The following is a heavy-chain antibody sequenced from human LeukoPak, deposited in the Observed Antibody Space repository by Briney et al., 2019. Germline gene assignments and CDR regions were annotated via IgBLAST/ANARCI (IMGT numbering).Heavy chain of an antibody. CDR1: GGTFSSYA. CDR2: IIPIFGTA. Sequence: SVKVSCKASGGTFSSYAISWVRQAPGQGLEWMEGIIPIFGTANYAQKFQGRVTITADKSTSTAHMELSSLRSEDTAVYYCARLTEVNSSGWYRENWFDPWGQGTLVTVSS. D-gene: IGHD6-19*01. J-gene: IGHJ5*02. V-gene: IGHV1-69*06. CDR3: ARLTEVNSSGWYRENWFDP.